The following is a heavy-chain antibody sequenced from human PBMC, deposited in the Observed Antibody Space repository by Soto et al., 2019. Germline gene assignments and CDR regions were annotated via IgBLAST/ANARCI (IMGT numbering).Heavy chain of an antibody. V-gene: IGHV1-2*04. D-gene: IGHD1-7*01. CDR3: ARSLIITGTIGAYYYYGMDV. CDR1: GYTFTGYY. J-gene: IGHJ6*02. CDR2: INPNRGGT. Sequence: ASVKVSCKASGYTFTGYYMHWVRQAPGQGLEWMGWINPNRGGTNYAQKFQGWVTMTRDTSISTAYMELSRLRSDDTAVYYCARSLIITGTIGAYYYYGMDVWGQGTTVTVSS.